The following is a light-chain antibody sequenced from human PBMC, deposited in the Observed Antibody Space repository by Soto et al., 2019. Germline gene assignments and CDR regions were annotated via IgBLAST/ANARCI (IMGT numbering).Light chain of an antibody. CDR3: SSYTGSTSLVYV. V-gene: IGLV2-14*03. J-gene: IGLJ1*01. CDR2: DVA. CDR1: SSDVGRYNF. Sequence: QSALTQPASVSGSPGQSISISCTGTSSDVGRYNFVSWYQQRPGKAPKLIIYDVANRPSGISNRFSGSKSGNTASLTISVLQAEDEADYYCSSYTGSTSLVYVFGTGTKVTVL.